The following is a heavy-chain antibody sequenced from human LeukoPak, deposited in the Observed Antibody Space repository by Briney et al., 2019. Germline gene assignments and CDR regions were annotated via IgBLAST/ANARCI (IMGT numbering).Heavy chain of an antibody. CDR3: ARELVAATPEPWFDP. Sequence: SETLSLTCTVSGGSISSSNYYWGWIRQPPGKGLEWIASINHSGSTNYNPSLKSRVTISVDTSKNQFSLKLSSVTAADTAVYYCARELVAATPEPWFDPWGQGTLVTVSS. D-gene: IGHD2-15*01. J-gene: IGHJ5*02. CDR1: GGSISSSNYY. V-gene: IGHV4-39*07. CDR2: INHSGST.